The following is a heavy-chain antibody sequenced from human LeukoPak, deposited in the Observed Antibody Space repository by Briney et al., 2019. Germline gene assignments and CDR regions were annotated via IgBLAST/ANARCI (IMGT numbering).Heavy chain of an antibody. V-gene: IGHV3-30*04. Sequence: GGSLRLSCAASGFTFSSYAMHWVRQAPGKGLEWVAVISYDGSNKYYADSVKGRFTISRDNSKNTLYLQMNSLRAEDTAVYYCAKLNRGLLGAFDIWGQGTMVTVSS. CDR2: ISYDGSNK. CDR3: AKLNRGLLGAFDI. J-gene: IGHJ3*02. CDR1: GFTFSSYA. D-gene: IGHD2-8*02.